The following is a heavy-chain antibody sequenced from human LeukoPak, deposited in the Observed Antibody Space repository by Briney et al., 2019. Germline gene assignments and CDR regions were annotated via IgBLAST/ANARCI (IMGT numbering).Heavy chain of an antibody. CDR2: ISTSSSNI. D-gene: IGHD3-22*01. V-gene: IGHV3-21*01. CDR1: GFSFSSYS. CDR3: AREPPNYYDSSGYYDH. Sequence: GSLRLSCAASGFSFSSYSMNWVRQAPGKGLEWVSSISTSSSNIYYADSVKGRFTISRDNAKNSLYLQMNSLRAEDTATYYCAREPPNYYDSSGYYDHWGQGTVVTVSS. J-gene: IGHJ4*02.